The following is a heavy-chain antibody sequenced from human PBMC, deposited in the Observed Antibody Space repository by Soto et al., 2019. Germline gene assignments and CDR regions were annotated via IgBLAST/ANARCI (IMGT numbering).Heavy chain of an antibody. CDR2: ISGTSTYI. J-gene: IGHJ4*02. V-gene: IGHV3-21*06. D-gene: IGHD3-10*01. CDR3: ARSPSYYYGSGSYDY. CDR1: GFIFTDYG. Sequence: GGSLRLSCAASGFIFTDYGMHWVRQAPGKGLEWVSSISGTSTYIYHGDSFKGRFTISRDNAKNSLYLQMNSLRVEDTAVYYCARSPSYYYGSGSYDYWGLGTLVTVSS.